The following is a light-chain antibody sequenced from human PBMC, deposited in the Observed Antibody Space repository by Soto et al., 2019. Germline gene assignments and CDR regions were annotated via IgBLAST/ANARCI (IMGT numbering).Light chain of an antibody. V-gene: IGLV2-14*01. CDR2: EVS. Sequence: QSALTHPGSVSGSPGQSITISCTGTSSDVGGYNYVSWYQQHPGKAPKLMIYEVSNRPSGVSNRFSGSKSGNTASLTISGLQAEDEADYYCSSYTSSSTWVFGGGTKVTVL. CDR1: SSDVGGYNY. CDR3: SSYTSSSTWV. J-gene: IGLJ3*02.